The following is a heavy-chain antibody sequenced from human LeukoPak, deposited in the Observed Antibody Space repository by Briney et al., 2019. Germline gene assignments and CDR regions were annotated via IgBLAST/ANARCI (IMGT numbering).Heavy chain of an antibody. V-gene: IGHV4-59*01. J-gene: IGHJ6*02. CDR3: ATTYYDFWSGYFPYYYGMDV. D-gene: IGHD3-3*01. CDR1: GGSIRSYY. CDR2: IYYSGST. Sequence: PSETLSLTCTVSGGSIRSYYWSWIRQPPGKGLEWIGYIYYSGSTNYNPSLKSRVTISVDTSKNQFSLKLSSVTAADTAVYYCATTYYDFWSGYFPYYYGMDVWGQGTTVTVSS.